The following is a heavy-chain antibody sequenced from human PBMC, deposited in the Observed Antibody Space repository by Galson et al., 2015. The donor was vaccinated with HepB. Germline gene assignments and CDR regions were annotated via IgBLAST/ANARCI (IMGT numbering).Heavy chain of an antibody. D-gene: IGHD3-9*01. CDR3: AQNRYFDWSPIRKGLSFDY. Sequence: SLRLSCAASGFTFSSYAMSWVRQAPGKGLEWVSAISGSGGSTYYADSVKGRFTISRDNSKNTLYLQMNSLRAEDTAVYYCAQNRYFDWSPIRKGLSFDYWGQGTLVTVSS. CDR2: ISGSGGST. V-gene: IGHV3-23*01. J-gene: IGHJ4*02. CDR1: GFTFSSYA.